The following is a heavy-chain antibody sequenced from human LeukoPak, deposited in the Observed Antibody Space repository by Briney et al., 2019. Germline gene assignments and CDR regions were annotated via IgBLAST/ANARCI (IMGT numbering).Heavy chain of an antibody. V-gene: IGHV1-46*01. J-gene: IGHJ6*04. CDR1: GYTFTNYG. CDR3: ARDQSLGGITIFGVVIGPMDV. Sequence: ASVKVSCKASGYTFTNYGINWLRQAPGQGLEWMGIINPSGGSTTYAQKFQGRVTMTRDMSTSTVYMELSSLRSEDTAVYYCARDQSLGGITIFGVVIGPMDVWGKGTTVTVSS. CDR2: INPSGGST. D-gene: IGHD3-3*01.